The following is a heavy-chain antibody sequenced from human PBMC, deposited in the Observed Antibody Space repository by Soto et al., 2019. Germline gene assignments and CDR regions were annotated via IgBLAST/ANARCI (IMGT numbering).Heavy chain of an antibody. J-gene: IGHJ5*02. D-gene: IGHD3-16*02. CDR1: GGSIGSYD. Sequence: LPLTRSVSGGSIGSYDGRWILQPPGKGLEWIGYIYYSGSTNYNPSLKSRVTISVDTSKNQFSLKLSSVTAADTAVYYCARRTCGSYRSNWSAPWGQGTLVTVSP. CDR3: ARRTCGSYRSNWSAP. CDR2: IYYSGST. V-gene: IGHV4-59*08.